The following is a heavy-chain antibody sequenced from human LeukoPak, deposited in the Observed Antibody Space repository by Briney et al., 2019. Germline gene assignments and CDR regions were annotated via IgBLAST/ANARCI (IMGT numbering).Heavy chain of an antibody. V-gene: IGHV1-2*02. D-gene: IGHD2-15*01. CDR1: GYTFTGYY. Sequence: GASVKVSCKASGYTFTGYYMHWVRQAPGQGLEWMGWINPNSGGTNYAQKFQGRVTMTRDTSISTAYMELSRLRSDDTAVYYCATAVVVVAARGYWFDPWGQGTLVTVSS. J-gene: IGHJ5*02. CDR3: ATAVVVVAARGYWFDP. CDR2: INPNSGGT.